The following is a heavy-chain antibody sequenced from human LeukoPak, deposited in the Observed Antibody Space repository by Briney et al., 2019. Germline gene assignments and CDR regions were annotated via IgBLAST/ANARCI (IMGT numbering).Heavy chain of an antibody. CDR3: TRGCGNFDY. J-gene: IGHJ4*02. D-gene: IGHD2-15*01. V-gene: IGHV3-7*01. Sequence: GGSLRLSCAASGFTFSTYWMNSVRRAPAKGLEWVANIKFDGSEKYYVYCVSGRVTISRDNTKNSLYLQMNSLRAENTAMYYCTRGCGNFDYWGQGTLVTVSS. CDR1: GFTFSTYW. CDR2: IKFDGSEK.